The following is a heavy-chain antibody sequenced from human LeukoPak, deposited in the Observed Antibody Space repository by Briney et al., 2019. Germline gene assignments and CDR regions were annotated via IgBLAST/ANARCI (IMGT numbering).Heavy chain of an antibody. CDR2: ISSSSSTI. Sequence: GGSLRLSCAASGFTFSSYRMNWVRQAPGKGLEWVSYISSSSSTIYYADSVKGRFTIARDNAKNSLYLQMNSLRAEDTAVYYCARSSITMVRGVIKSTTSWYHYYNMDVWGKGTTVTVSS. CDR1: GFTFSSYR. D-gene: IGHD3-10*01. CDR3: ARSSITMVRGVIKSTTSWYHYYNMDV. J-gene: IGHJ6*03. V-gene: IGHV3-48*04.